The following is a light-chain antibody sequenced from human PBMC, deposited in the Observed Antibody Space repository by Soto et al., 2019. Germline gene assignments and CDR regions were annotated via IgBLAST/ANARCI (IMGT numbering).Light chain of an antibody. Sequence: QSALTQPASVSGSPGQTITISCAGTKFDIGRYNYVSWYQQLPGAAPKLLIYLNDQRPSGVPDRFSGSKSGTSASLAISGLRSEDEAEYFCAAWDDSLSGPVFGGGTQLTVL. CDR2: LND. CDR1: KFDIGRYNY. V-gene: IGLV1-47*02. J-gene: IGLJ2*01. CDR3: AAWDDSLSGPV.